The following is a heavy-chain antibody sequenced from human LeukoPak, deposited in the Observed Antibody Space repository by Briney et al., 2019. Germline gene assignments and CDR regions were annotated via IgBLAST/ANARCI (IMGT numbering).Heavy chain of an antibody. CDR1: GYSISSGYY. D-gene: IGHD5-12*01. J-gene: IGHJ4*02. V-gene: IGHV4-38-2*01. CDR3: ARADSGYDFHY. Sequence: PSETLSLTCAVSGYSISSGYYWGWIRQPPGKGLEWIGSIYHSGSTYYNPSLKSRVTMSVDTSKNQFSLKLSSVTAADTAVYYCARADSGYDFHYWGQGTLVTVSS. CDR2: IYHSGST.